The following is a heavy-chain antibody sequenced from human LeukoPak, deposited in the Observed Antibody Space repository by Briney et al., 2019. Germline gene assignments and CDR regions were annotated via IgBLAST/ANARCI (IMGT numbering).Heavy chain of an antibody. Sequence: PGGSLRLSCAASGFTFSSYAMHWVRQAPGKGLEYVSAISSNGGSTYYANSVKGRFTISRDNSKNTLYLQMGSLRAEDMAVYYCARGYYDFWRDIDYWGQGTLVTVFS. V-gene: IGHV3-64*01. CDR3: ARGYYDFWRDIDY. D-gene: IGHD3-3*01. J-gene: IGHJ4*02. CDR1: GFTFSSYA. CDR2: ISSNGGST.